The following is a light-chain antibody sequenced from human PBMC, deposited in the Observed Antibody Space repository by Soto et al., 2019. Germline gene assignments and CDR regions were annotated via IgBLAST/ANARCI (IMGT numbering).Light chain of an antibody. Sequence: EIVMPQSPGTLSLSPGESSPLSGRARQSVSTRSLAWYQQKPGQAPRLLIYGASTRATGIPARFSGSGSGTEFTLTISSLQSEDFAVYYCQQHNNWPPITFGQGTRLEIK. CDR2: GAS. CDR3: QQHNNWPPIT. V-gene: IGKV3D-15*01. CDR1: QSVSTRS. J-gene: IGKJ5*01.